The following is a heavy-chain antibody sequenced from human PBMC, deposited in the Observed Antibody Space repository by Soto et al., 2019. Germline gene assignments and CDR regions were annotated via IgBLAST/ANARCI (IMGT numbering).Heavy chain of an antibody. CDR3: AKGFDILTGYFSH. Sequence: EVQLVESGGGLVQPGRSLRLSCAASGFTFDDYAMHWVLQAPGKGLEWVSGISWNSGSIGYADSVKGRFTISRDNAKNSLYLQMNSLRAEDTALYYCAKGFDILTGYFSHWGQGTLVTVSS. CDR1: GFTFDDYA. CDR2: ISWNSGSI. D-gene: IGHD3-9*01. V-gene: IGHV3-9*01. J-gene: IGHJ4*02.